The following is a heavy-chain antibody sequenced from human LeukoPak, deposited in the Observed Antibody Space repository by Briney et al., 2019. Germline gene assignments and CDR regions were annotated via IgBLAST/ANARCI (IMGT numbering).Heavy chain of an antibody. J-gene: IGHJ4*02. CDR1: GFTFSSYA. CDR3: AKDHLGYCSSTSCYSLFDY. D-gene: IGHD2-2*01. Sequence: PGVSLRLSCAASGFTFSSYAMSWVRQAPGKGLEWVSAISGSGGSTYYADSVKGRFTISRDNSKNTLYLQMNSLRAEDTAVYYCAKDHLGYCSSTSCYSLFDYWGQGTLVTVSS. V-gene: IGHV3-23*01. CDR2: ISGSGGST.